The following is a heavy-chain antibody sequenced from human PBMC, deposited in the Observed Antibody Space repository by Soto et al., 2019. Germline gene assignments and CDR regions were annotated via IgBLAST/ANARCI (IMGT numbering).Heavy chain of an antibody. V-gene: IGHV4-34*01. CDR2: VNHNGRN. CDR1: GGSLSGYF. D-gene: IGHD6-19*01. Sequence: SETLSLTCDVYGGSLSGYFWNWIRQSPGKGLEWIGKVNHNGRNNYNPSLKSRVTISLDMSKNQISLKLTSVTAADTAVYYCARGGSSDWQVAFDFWGQGTMVTVSS. CDR3: ARGGSSDWQVAFDF. J-gene: IGHJ3*01.